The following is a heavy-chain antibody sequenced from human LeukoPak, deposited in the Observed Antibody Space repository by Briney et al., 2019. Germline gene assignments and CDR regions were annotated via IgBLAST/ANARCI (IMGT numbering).Heavy chain of an antibody. J-gene: IGHJ4*02. CDR1: GFTFSSYA. V-gene: IGHV3-23*01. Sequence: GGSLRLSCAASGFTFSSYAMSWVRQAPGKGLEWVSSISGSAVSTYYADSVKGRFTISRDNSKNTLYLQMNSLRAEDTAVYYCARYGGSGWVIDNWGQGTLVTVSS. CDR3: ARYGGSGWVIDN. CDR2: ISGSAVST. D-gene: IGHD6-19*01.